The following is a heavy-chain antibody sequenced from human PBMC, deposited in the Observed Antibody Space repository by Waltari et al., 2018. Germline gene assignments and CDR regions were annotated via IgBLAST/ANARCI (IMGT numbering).Heavy chain of an antibody. D-gene: IGHD3-3*01. CDR1: GGTFSSYA. CDR2: IIPSCGTA. CDR3: ARGPGGDFWSGYPNYFDY. V-gene: IGHV1-69*01. J-gene: IGHJ4*02. Sequence: QVQLVQSGAEVKKPGSSVKVSCKASGGTFSSYAISWVRQAPGQGLEWMGGIIPSCGTANDEQKFQGRVTMTADESTSTAYMELSSLRSEDTAVYYCARGPGGDFWSGYPNYFDYWGQGTLVTVSS.